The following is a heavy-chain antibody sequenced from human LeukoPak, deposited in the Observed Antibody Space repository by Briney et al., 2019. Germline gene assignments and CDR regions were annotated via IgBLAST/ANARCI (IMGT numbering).Heavy chain of an antibody. CDR2: IIPIFGTA. CDR3: AVPFDSDENWFDP. CDR1: GGTFSSYA. J-gene: IGHJ5*02. Sequence: SVKVSCKASGGTFSSYAISWVRQAPGQGLEWMGGIIPIFGTANYAQKFQGRVTITADESTSTAYMELSSLRSEDTAVYYCAVPFDSDENWFDPWGQGTLVTVSS. V-gene: IGHV1-69*13. D-gene: IGHD3-9*01.